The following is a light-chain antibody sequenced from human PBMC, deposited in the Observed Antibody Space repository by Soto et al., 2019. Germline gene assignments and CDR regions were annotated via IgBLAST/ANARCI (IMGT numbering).Light chain of an antibody. CDR2: KAS. CDR3: QQSNSYPLT. CDR1: QSINSW. Sequence: DIQMTQSPSTLSASVGDRVTITCRASQSINSWLAWYQQTPGKAPKRLIYKASTLESGVPSRFSGSVSGTEFSLTISSLQPDDFATYYCQQSNSYPLTFGGGTKVEI. V-gene: IGKV1-5*03. J-gene: IGKJ4*01.